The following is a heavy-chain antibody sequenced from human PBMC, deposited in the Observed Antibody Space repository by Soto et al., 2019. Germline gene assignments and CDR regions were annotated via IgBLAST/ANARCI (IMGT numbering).Heavy chain of an antibody. CDR3: ARDLDSTSHYGMDV. CDR2: IYSGGST. J-gene: IGHJ6*02. Sequence: EVQLVESGGGLVQPGGSLRVSCAASGFTVSTNYMSWVRQAPGKGLEWVSVIYSGGSTYYADSVKGRFTISRDNSKNTLYLQMNSLRAEDRGVYYCARDLDSTSHYGMDVWGQGTMVTVSS. CDR1: GFTVSTNY. V-gene: IGHV3-66*01. D-gene: IGHD3-16*01.